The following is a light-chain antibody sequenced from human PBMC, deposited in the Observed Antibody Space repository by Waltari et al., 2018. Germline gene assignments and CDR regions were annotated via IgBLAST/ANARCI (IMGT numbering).Light chain of an antibody. CDR2: GDD. V-gene: IGLV1-44*01. Sequence: QSVLTQSPSASGTPGQRVTMSCSGSSLNIGKNTVNWYQQVPGTAPKLLIYGDDQRPSGAPDRISGSKSGTSASLAISGLQPEDEADYYCLAWDDSLNGWVFGGGTKVTVL. J-gene: IGLJ3*02. CDR1: SLNIGKNT. CDR3: LAWDDSLNGWV.